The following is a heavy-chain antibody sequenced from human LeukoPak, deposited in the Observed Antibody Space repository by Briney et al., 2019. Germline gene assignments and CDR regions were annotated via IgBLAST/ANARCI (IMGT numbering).Heavy chain of an antibody. Sequence: PSETLSLTCAAYGGSFSGNYWSWIRQPPGKGLEWIGEINHSGSTNYNPSLKSRVTISVDTSKNQFSLKLSSVTAADTAVYYCASGTYYYDSSGYYNWGQGTLVTVSS. V-gene: IGHV4-34*01. J-gene: IGHJ4*02. D-gene: IGHD3-22*01. CDR3: ASGTYYYDSSGYYN. CDR1: GGSFSGNY. CDR2: INHSGST.